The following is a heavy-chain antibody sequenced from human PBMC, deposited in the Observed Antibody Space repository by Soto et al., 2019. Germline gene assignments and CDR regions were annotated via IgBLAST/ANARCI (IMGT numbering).Heavy chain of an antibody. J-gene: IGHJ4*02. Sequence: EMQLVESGGGLVQPGESLRLSCAASGFSVSSNYMSWVRQAPGKGLEWVSVIYAGGNTHYADSVEGRFTISRDNSKNFLYLKKNSLRAEDTSVYYCVKKKVTMIVGFYYFDYGGQGTRVTVPS. CDR3: VKKKVTMIVGFYYFDY. V-gene: IGHV3-66*01. CDR2: IYAGGNT. CDR1: GFSVSSNY. D-gene: IGHD3-22*01.